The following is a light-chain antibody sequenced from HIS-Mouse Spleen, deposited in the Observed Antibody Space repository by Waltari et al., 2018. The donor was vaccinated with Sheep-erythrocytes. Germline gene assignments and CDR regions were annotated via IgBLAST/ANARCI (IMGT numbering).Light chain of an antibody. CDR3: CSYAGSYNHV. CDR1: STDVGGYNY. V-gene: IGLV2-11*01. Sequence: QSALTQPRSVSGSPGQPVTISCPGTSTDVGGYNYVPWYQQHPGKAPKPMIYDVSKRPSGVPDRFSGSKSGNTASLTISGLQAEDEADYYCCSYAGSYNHVFATGTKVTVL. CDR2: DVS. J-gene: IGLJ1*01.